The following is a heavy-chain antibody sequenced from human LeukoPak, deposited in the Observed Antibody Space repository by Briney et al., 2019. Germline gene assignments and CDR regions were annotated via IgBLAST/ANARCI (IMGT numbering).Heavy chain of an antibody. J-gene: IGHJ6*03. CDR1: GCSISSYY. CDR3: ARRRRSDHVDHRGSILRRMYYYYMDV. Sequence: SETLSLTCTVSGCSISSYYWSWIRQPPGKGLEWIGYIYYSGITNYNPSLKSRVTISVASSKNQFSLKLTSVSSADAAVYYCARRRRSDHVDHRGSILRRMYYYYMDVWGKGTTVTVSS. D-gene: IGHD3-16*01. CDR2: IYYSGIT. V-gene: IGHV4-59*01.